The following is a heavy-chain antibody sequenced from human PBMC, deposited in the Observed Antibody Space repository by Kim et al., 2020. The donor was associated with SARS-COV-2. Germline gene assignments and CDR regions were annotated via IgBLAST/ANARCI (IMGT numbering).Heavy chain of an antibody. Sequence: GGSLRLSCSASGFTFSSYAMHWVRQAPGKGLEYVSAISSNGGSTYYADSVKGRFTISRDNSKNTLYLQMSSLRAEDTAVYYCVIGPRYDYVWGSPPFDIWGQGTMVTVSS. J-gene: IGHJ3*02. CDR2: ISSNGGST. D-gene: IGHD3-16*01. V-gene: IGHV3-64D*06. CDR3: VIGPRYDYVWGSPPFDI. CDR1: GFTFSSYA.